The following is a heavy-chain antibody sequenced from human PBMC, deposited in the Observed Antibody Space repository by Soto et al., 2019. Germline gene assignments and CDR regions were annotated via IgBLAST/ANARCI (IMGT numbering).Heavy chain of an antibody. D-gene: IGHD5-18*01. V-gene: IGHV3-43D*04. J-gene: IGHJ4*02. CDR2: ISWDGDIT. Sequence: PGGSLRLSCAASGFPFDYYGMHGVRQAPGKGLEWVSFISWDGDITYYADSVKGRFTISRDNSKNSLYLQMNSLRGEDTAFYYCAKGGGYTYGLFDYWGQGTQVTVSS. CDR1: GFPFDYYG. CDR3: AKGGGYTYGLFDY.